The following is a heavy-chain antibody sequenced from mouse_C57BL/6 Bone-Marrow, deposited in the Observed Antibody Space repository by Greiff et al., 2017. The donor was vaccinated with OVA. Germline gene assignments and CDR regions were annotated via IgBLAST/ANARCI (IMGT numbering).Heavy chain of an antibody. CDR2: IYPGSGNT. Sequence: QVQLQQSGAELVRPGASVKLSCKASGYTFTDYYINWVKQRPGQGLEWIARIYPGSGNTYYNEKFKGKATLTAEKSSSTAYMQLSSLTSEDSAVYFCARERYYGSSPYFDYGGQGTTLTVSS. V-gene: IGHV1-76*01. J-gene: IGHJ2*01. D-gene: IGHD1-1*01. CDR3: ARERYYGSSPYFDY. CDR1: GYTFTDYY.